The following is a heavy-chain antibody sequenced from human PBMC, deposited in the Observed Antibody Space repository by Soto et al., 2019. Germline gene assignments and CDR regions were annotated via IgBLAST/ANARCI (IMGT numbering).Heavy chain of an antibody. CDR1: GDSISSGGYS. Sequence: QLQLQESVSGLVNPSQTLSLTCAVSGDSISSGGYSWSWIRQPPGKGLEWIGFIYHSGSIYNNASLKRRVTISVKMSKNQFCMKLTFVTAGETAIDFCARGDTVITPFDYWGEGSLVTDSS. CDR3: ARGDTVITPFDY. J-gene: IGHJ4*02. CDR2: IYHSGSI. D-gene: IGHD5-18*01. V-gene: IGHV4-30-2*01.